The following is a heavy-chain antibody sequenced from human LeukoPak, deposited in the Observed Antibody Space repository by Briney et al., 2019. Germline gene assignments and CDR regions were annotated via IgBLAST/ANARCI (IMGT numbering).Heavy chain of an antibody. Sequence: GGSLRLSCAASGFTFSSYAMSWVRQDPGKGLEWVSVISGSGGSTYYADSVKGRFTISRDNSKNTLYLQMNSLRAEDTAVYYCAKVYCLGTTRIYYYGMDVWGQGTTVTVSS. D-gene: IGHD3-16*01. V-gene: IGHV3-23*01. CDR2: ISGSGGST. CDR1: GFTFSSYA. J-gene: IGHJ6*02. CDR3: AKVYCLGTTRIYYYGMDV.